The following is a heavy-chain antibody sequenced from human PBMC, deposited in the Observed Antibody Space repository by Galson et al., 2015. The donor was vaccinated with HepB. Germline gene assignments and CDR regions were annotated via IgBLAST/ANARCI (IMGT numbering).Heavy chain of an antibody. CDR2: ISWDGGST. CDR3: AKDLKIRFLEWLGLPDL. CDR1: GFTFDDYT. D-gene: IGHD3-3*01. J-gene: IGHJ2*01. Sequence: PLRLSCAASGFTFDDYTMHWVRQAPGKGLEWVPLISWDGGSTYYADSVKGRFTISRDNSKNSLYLQMNSLRTEDTALYYCAKDLKIRFLEWLGLPDLWGRGTLVTVSS. V-gene: IGHV3-43*01.